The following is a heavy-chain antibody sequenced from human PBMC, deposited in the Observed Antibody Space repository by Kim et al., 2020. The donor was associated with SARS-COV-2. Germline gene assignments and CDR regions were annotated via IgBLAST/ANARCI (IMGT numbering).Heavy chain of an antibody. V-gene: IGHV7-4-1*02. CDR1: EYTFTSYA. CDR2: INTNTGNP. Sequence: ASVKVSCKASEYTFTSYAMNWVRQAPGQGLEWMGWINTNTGNPTYAQGFTGRFVFSLDTSVSTAYLQISSLKAEDTAVYYCAREKYSYGLNWFDPWGQGTLVTVSS. J-gene: IGHJ5*02. D-gene: IGHD5-18*01. CDR3: AREKYSYGLNWFDP.